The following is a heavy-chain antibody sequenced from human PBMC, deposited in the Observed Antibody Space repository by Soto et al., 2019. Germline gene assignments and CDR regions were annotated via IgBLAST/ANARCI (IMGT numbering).Heavy chain of an antibody. Sequence: ASVKVSCKASGYTFTSYGIAWVRQAPGQGLEWMGWISANNGHTNYAQNLQGRVTLTTDTSTATAYMELRSLRSDDPAVYYCARVQAIAATLGVDPWGQGTLVTVSS. CDR2: ISANNGHT. D-gene: IGHD2-15*01. CDR3: ARVQAIAATLGVDP. J-gene: IGHJ5*02. V-gene: IGHV1-18*04. CDR1: GYTFTSYG.